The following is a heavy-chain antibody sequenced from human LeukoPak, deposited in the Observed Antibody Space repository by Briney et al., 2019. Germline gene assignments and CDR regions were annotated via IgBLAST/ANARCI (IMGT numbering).Heavy chain of an antibody. Sequence: GGSLRLSCSASGFTFSSSWMTWVRQAPGKGLEWVANIKHDGSEQYTADSPKGRFTISRDNDKKLLFLQMNSLRVDDTAVYYCARVGPPYYYYYMDAWGNGTTVTVSS. CDR2: IKHDGSEQ. CDR1: GFTFSSSW. J-gene: IGHJ6*03. CDR3: ARVGPPYYYYYMDA. V-gene: IGHV3-7*01.